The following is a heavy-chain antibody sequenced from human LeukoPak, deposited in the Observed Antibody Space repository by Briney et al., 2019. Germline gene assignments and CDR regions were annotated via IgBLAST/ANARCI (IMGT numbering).Heavy chain of an antibody. CDR2: IYYSGST. V-gene: IGHV4-31*03. CDR1: GGSISSGGYY. CDR3: ARDRSQDYYYYYMDV. Sequence: SETLSLTCTVSGGSISSGGYYWSWIRQHPGKGLEWIGYIYYSGSTYHNPSLKSRVTISVDTSKNQFSLKLSSVTAADTAVYYCARDRSQDYYYYYMDVWGKGTTVTVSS. J-gene: IGHJ6*03.